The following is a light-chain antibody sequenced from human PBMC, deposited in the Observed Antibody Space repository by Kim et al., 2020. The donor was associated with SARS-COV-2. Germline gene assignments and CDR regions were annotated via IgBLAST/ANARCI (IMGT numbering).Light chain of an antibody. CDR3: QQSGEG. CDR2: GAS. CDR1: HSIRSSY. V-gene: IGKV3-20*01. Sequence: EIVLTQSPGTLSLSPGERATLSCRASHSIRSSYLAWYQQKPGQAPRLLIYGASRRATGIPDRFSGSGSGTGLTLTINRLEPEDFAVYYCQQSGEGFGQGTKGDIK. J-gene: IGKJ1*01.